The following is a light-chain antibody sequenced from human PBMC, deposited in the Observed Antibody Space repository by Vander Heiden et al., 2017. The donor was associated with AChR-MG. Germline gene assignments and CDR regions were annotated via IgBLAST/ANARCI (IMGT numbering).Light chain of an antibody. CDR2: AAS. J-gene: IGKJ5*01. Sequence: EIVLPQSPATLSLSPGARATLACRASQSVSSYLAWYQQKSGQAPRLLIYAASNRATGIPVRFSGSGSGTDFTLTISSLEPEDFAVYYCQQRSNWPITFGQGTRLEIK. CDR1: QSVSSY. V-gene: IGKV3-11*01. CDR3: QQRSNWPIT.